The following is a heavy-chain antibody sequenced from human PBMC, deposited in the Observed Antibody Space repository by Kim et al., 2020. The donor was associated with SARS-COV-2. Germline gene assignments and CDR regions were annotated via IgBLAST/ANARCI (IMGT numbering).Heavy chain of an antibody. Sequence: GGSLRLSCAASGFTFSDYYMSWIRQAPGKGLEWVSYISSSGSTIYYADSVKGRFTISRDNAKNALYLQMNSLRAEDTAVYYCARDVVHGEQVDYWGQGTLVTVSS. D-gene: IGHD1-1*01. V-gene: IGHV3-11*01. J-gene: IGHJ4*02. CDR2: ISSSGSTI. CDR1: GFTFSDYY. CDR3: ARDVVHGEQVDY.